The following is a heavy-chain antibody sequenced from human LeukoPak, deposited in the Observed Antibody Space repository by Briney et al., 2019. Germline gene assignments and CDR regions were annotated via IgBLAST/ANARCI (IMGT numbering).Heavy chain of an antibody. CDR3: ARGSNWFDP. CDR1: GGSFSGYY. J-gene: IGHJ5*02. CDR2: INHSGST. V-gene: IGHV4-34*01. Sequence: SETLSLTCAVYGGSFSGYYWSWIRQPPGKGLEWIGEINHSGSTNYNPSLKSRVTISIDTSKSQFSLKLTSVTAADTAMYYCARGSNWFDPWGQGTLVTVSS.